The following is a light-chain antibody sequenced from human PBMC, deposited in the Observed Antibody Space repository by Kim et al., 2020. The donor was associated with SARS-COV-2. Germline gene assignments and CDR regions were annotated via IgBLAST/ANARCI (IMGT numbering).Light chain of an antibody. J-gene: IGKJ5*01. V-gene: IGKV1-39*01. CDR3: QQGYSTPQIT. CDR1: QSISNS. CDR2: GSC. Sequence: AVGDRVTITCRARQSISNSLNWHQQKPGKAPNLLLHGSCTLQSGVPSRFSAGGSGTDFTLTISGLQPEDFATYYCQQGYSTPQITFGTGTRLEIK.